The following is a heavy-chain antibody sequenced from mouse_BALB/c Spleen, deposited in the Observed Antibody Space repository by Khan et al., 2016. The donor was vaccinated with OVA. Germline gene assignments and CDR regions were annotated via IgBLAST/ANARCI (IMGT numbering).Heavy chain of an antibody. Sequence: VQLQQSGPELVKPGASVKISCKASGYSFTGYYMHWVKQSHVKSLEWIGRINPYNGATSYNQNFKDKASLTVDKSSSTAYMELHSLTSEDSAVYDCARYGNYGYFDVWGAGTTVTVSS. V-gene: IGHV1-31*01. CDR3: ARYGNYGYFDV. CDR2: INPYNGAT. CDR1: GYSFTGYY. J-gene: IGHJ1*01. D-gene: IGHD2-1*01.